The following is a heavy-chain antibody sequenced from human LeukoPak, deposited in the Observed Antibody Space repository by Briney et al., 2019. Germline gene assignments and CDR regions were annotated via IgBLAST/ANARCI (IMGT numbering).Heavy chain of an antibody. Sequence: ASVKGSCKGSGYTLTSYGITWVRQAPGHGLEWMGWNSAYYGNTNYSQKLQGRVTMTTDTSTSRAYMELRRLRSDEKAVYYGARDLPLSEVGAAATKRNLFDPWGKGTRVTVSS. D-gene: IGHD2-2*01. V-gene: IGHV1-18*04. CDR1: GYTLTSYG. J-gene: IGHJ5*02. CDR2: NSAYYGNT. CDR3: ARDLPLSEVGAAATKRNLFDP.